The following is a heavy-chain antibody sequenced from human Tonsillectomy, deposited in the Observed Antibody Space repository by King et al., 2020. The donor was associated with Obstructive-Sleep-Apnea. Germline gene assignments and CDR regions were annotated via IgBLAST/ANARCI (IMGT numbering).Heavy chain of an antibody. J-gene: IGHJ4*02. CDR1: GFTFSNFA. Sequence: VQLVESGGGVVQPGRSLRLSCAASGFTFSNFALHWVRQAPGKGLEWVAILSHAGSNSFYADSVKGRFTISRDSSKNTLYLQMNSLRPEDTAVYYCAREVHGGFDYWGQGTLVTVSS. V-gene: IGHV3-30*04. CDR3: AREVHGGFDY. D-gene: IGHD3-16*01. CDR2: LSHAGSNS.